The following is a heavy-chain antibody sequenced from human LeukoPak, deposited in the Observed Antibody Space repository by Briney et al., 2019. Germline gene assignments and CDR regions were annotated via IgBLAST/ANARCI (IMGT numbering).Heavy chain of an antibody. CDR3: ARGDYDISSWFDP. CDR2: ISAYNGNT. D-gene: IGHD3-9*01. Sequence: ASVKVSCKASGYSLTTYGISWVRQAPGQGLEWMGWISAYNGNTNYAQKLQGRVTMTTDTSTSTAYMELRSLRSDDTAVYYCARGDYDISSWFDPWGQGTLVTVSS. V-gene: IGHV1-18*01. CDR1: GYSLTTYG. J-gene: IGHJ5*02.